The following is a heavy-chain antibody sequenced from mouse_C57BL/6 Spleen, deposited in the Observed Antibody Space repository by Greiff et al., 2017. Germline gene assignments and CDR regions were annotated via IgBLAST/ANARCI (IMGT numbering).Heavy chain of an antibody. CDR2: INPNNGGT. V-gene: IGHV1-22*01. D-gene: IGHD5-1*01. Sequence: VQLKQSGPELVKPGASVKMSCKASGYTFTDYNMHWVKQSHGKSLEWIGYINPNNGGTSYNQKFKGKATLTVNKSSSTAYMELRSLTSEDSAVYYCARTEYRTFYFDYWGQGTTLTVSS. J-gene: IGHJ2*01. CDR3: ARTEYRTFYFDY. CDR1: GYTFTDYN.